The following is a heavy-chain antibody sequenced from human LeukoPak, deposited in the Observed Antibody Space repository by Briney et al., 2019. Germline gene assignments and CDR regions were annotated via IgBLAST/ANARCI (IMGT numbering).Heavy chain of an antibody. Sequence: SETLSLTCTVSGGSINNYYWSWIRQPAGKGLDWIGRIYTRGSTNYNPSLKSRVTMSVDTSKNQFSLKLSSVTAADTAVYYCARGRYCSADICSGGDAFDIWGQRTMVSVSS. CDR1: GGSINNYY. D-gene: IGHD2-15*01. V-gene: IGHV4-4*07. CDR3: ARGRYCSADICSGGDAFDI. J-gene: IGHJ3*02. CDR2: IYTRGST.